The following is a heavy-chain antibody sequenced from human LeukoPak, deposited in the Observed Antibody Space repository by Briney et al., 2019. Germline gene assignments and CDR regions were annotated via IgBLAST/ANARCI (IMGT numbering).Heavy chain of an antibody. Sequence: ASVEVSCKAAGYTFTNYYMQWVRQAPGQGLEWMGIINPRDGSTSYAQKFQGRVTVTRDTSTSTVYMELSSLRSEDTAVYYCARVYCSGGSCYEFDFWGQGTLVTVSS. CDR3: ARVYCSGGSCYEFDF. CDR2: INPRDGST. D-gene: IGHD2-15*01. CDR1: GYTFTNYY. J-gene: IGHJ4*02. V-gene: IGHV1-46*03.